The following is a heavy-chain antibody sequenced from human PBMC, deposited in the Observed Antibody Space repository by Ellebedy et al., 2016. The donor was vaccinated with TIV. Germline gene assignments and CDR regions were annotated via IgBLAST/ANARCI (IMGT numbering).Heavy chain of an antibody. CDR3: ARELGRYGMDD. CDR1: GGYINNYY. Sequence: MPSETLSLTCSISGGYINNYYWAWIRQPPGKGLEWLGYLHHSGNSLIHPSLKSLVTLSLYTSKSQFSLNLRSVTASDTATYYCARELGRYGMDDWGQGTTVTVSS. D-gene: IGHD6-6*01. V-gene: IGHV4-59*01. CDR2: LHHSGNS. J-gene: IGHJ6*02.